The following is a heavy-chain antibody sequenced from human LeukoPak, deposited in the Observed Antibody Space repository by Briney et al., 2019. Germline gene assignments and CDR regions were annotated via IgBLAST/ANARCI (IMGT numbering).Heavy chain of an antibody. D-gene: IGHD2-15*01. J-gene: IGHJ4*02. CDR1: GYSFTSYG. V-gene: IGHV1-18*01. CDR3: ARALESCRGGSCYAYYFDN. CDR2: ISAYNGNT. Sequence: ASVKVSCKASGYSFTSYGISWVRQAPGQGLEWVGWISAYNGNTNYAQKLQGRVTMTTYASTSTAYMDLRSLRSDDTAVYYCARALESCRGGSCYAYYFDNWGQGTLVTVSS.